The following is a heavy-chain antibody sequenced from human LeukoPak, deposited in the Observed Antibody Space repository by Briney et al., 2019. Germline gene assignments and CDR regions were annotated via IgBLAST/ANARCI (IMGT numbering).Heavy chain of an antibody. V-gene: IGHV4-39*07. CDR1: GGSISSSSYY. CDR3: ARRVSSGPSMDV. J-gene: IGHJ6*03. D-gene: IGHD6-19*01. Sequence: SETLSLTCTVSGGSISSSSYYWGWIRQPPGKGLEWIGEINHSGSTNYNPSLKSRVTISVDTSKNQFSLKLSSVTAADTAVYYCARRVSSGPSMDVWGKGTTVTISS. CDR2: INHSGST.